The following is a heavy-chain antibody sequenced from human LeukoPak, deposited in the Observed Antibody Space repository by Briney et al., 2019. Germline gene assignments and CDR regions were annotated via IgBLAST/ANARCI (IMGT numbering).Heavy chain of an antibody. CDR3: AKESEDFGSGNYFDS. CDR1: GITFSSFA. Sequence: GSLRLSCAASGITFSSFAMSWVRQAPGKGLEWVSAIRGSGGNRFYADSVEGRFVISRDNSNNTVYLQLSSLRAEDTAVYYCAKESEDFGSGNYFDSWGQGTLVTVSS. V-gene: IGHV3-23*01. CDR2: IRGSGGNR. D-gene: IGHD3-10*01. J-gene: IGHJ4*02.